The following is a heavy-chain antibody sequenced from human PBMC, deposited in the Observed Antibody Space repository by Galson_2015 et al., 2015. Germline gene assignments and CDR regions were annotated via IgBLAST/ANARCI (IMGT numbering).Heavy chain of an antibody. D-gene: IGHD1-26*01. CDR3: ARGRGWETLRKSPFDY. V-gene: IGHV3-30-3*01. Sequence: SLRLSCAASGFTFSSYALHWVRQAPGKGLEWVAVISYDGSNKYYADSVEGRFTISRDSSKNTLYVQMNSLRAEDTAVYYCARGRGWETLRKSPFDYWGQETLVTVSS. CDR1: GFTFSSYA. J-gene: IGHJ4*02. CDR2: ISYDGSNK.